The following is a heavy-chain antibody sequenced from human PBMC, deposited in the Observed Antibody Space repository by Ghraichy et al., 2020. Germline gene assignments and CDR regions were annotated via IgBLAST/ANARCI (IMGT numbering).Heavy chain of an antibody. CDR1: GGSISSYY. V-gene: IGHV4-59*08. CDR3: ARTPYYYGMDV. Sequence: SETLSLTCTVSGGSISSYYWSWIRQPPGKGLEWIGYIYYSGSTNYNPSLKSRVTISVDTSKNQFSLKLSSVTAADTAVYYCARTPYYYGMDVWGQGTTVTVSS. CDR2: IYYSGST. J-gene: IGHJ6*02.